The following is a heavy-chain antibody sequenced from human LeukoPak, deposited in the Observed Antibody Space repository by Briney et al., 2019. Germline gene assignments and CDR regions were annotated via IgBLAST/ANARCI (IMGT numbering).Heavy chain of an antibody. Sequence: GGSLRLSCAASGFTFSSYAMHWVRHAPGKGLEWVAVISYDGSNKYYADSVKGRFTISRDNSKNTLYLQMNSLRAEDTAVYYCASPARGYCSSAGCPWAPWGQETLLTVSS. CDR1: GFTFSSYA. J-gene: IGHJ5*02. V-gene: IGHV3-30*04. CDR3: ASPARGYCSSAGCPWAP. D-gene: IGHD2-2*01. CDR2: ISYDGSNK.